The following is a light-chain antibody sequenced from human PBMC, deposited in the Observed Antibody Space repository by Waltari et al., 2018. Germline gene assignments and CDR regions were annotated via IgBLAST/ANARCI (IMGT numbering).Light chain of an antibody. CDR1: SDDLGAYSY. V-gene: IGLV2-14*03. CDR2: DLT. J-gene: IGLJ2*01. Sequence: QSALTQPASVSGSPGQSITISCTGTSDDLGAYSYVLWYHQRPGKVPKLIIYDLTERPSGVSNRFSGSKSGSTASLTVSGLQAEDEGLFYCSAYTSRGTLKFGGGTRVTVL. CDR3: SAYTSRGTLK.